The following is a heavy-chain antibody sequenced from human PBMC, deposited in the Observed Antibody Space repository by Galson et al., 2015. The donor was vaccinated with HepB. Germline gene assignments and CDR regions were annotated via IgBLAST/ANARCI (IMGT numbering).Heavy chain of an antibody. J-gene: IGHJ3*02. D-gene: IGHD3-3*01. CDR2: ISSSSSYI. CDR1: EFTFSSYS. Sequence: SLRLSCAASEFTFSSYSMNWVRQAPGKGLEWVSSISSSSSYIYYADSVKGRFTISRDNAKNSLYLQMNSLRAEDTAVYYCARGFGYDFWSGYFSAFDTWGQGTMVTVSS. V-gene: IGHV3-21*01. CDR3: ARGFGYDFWSGYFSAFDT.